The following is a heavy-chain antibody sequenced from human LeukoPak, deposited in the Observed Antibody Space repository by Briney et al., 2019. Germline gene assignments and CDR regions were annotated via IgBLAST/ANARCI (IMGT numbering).Heavy chain of an antibody. D-gene: IGHD1-26*01. CDR1: GYTFTSYA. V-gene: IGHV1-3*03. J-gene: IGHJ4*02. CDR2: INAGNGNT. Sequence: GASVKVSCKASGYTFTSYAMHWVRRAPGQRLEWMGWINAGNGNTKYSQEFQGRVTITRDTSASTAYMELSSLRSEDMAVYYCARASSLSRIVGANTGYFDYWGQGTLVTVSS. CDR3: ARASSLSRIVGANTGYFDY.